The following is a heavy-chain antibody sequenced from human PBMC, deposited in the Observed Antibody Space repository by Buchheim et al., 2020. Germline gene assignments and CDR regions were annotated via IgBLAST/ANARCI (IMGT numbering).Heavy chain of an antibody. J-gene: IGHJ6*02. Sequence: QVQLVESGGGVVQPGRSLRLSCAASGFTFSSYGMHWVRQAPGKGLEWVAVIWYDGSNKYYADSVKGRCTIPRDNSKNTQYLQMNGLRAEDTAVYYCASWAIGDYYYYGMDVWGQGTT. V-gene: IGHV3-33*01. CDR3: ASWAIGDYYYYGMDV. D-gene: IGHD3-3*01. CDR1: GFTFSSYG. CDR2: IWYDGSNK.